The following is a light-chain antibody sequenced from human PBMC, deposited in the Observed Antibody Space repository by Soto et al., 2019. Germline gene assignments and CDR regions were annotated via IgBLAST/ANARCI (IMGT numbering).Light chain of an antibody. Sequence: QSVLTQPPSVSGAPGQRVTISCTGSSSNIGAGYEVHWYQQIPGTAPKLLIYGNTNRPSGVPDRFSASKSGTSASLAITGLQAEDEADYYCQSYKSSLSGWIFGGGTKVTVL. J-gene: IGLJ2*01. CDR2: GNT. CDR3: QSYKSSLSGWI. V-gene: IGLV1-40*01. CDR1: SSNIGAGYE.